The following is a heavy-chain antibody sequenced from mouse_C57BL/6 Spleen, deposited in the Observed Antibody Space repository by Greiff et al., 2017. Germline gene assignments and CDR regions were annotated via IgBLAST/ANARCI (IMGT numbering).Heavy chain of an antibody. CDR1: GFTFSSYG. CDR3: ARQQLRLRCYFDY. Sequence: EVMLVESGGDLVKPGGSLKLSCAASGFTFSSYGMSWVRQTPDKRLEWVATISSGGSYTYYPKSVKGRFTISRDNAKNTLYLQMSSLKSEDTAMYYCARQQLRLRCYFDYWGQGTTLTVSS. D-gene: IGHD3-2*02. J-gene: IGHJ2*01. CDR2: ISSGGSYT. V-gene: IGHV5-6*01.